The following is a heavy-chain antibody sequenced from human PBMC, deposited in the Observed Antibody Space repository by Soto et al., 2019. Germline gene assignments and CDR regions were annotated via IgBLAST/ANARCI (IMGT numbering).Heavy chain of an antibody. D-gene: IGHD3-10*02. CDR1: GYIFTGYG. CDR2: ISPYNGHT. V-gene: IGHV1-18*04. J-gene: IGHJ6*02. CDR3: ASGGSGNHTGRGCAGTMDV. Sequence: QAQVVQSGDEVKKPGASVKVSCKASGYIFTGYGISWVRQAPGQGLEWMGWISPYNGHTEFAQRLQGRLTLTTDTATTTTLMELSNLRSEDTSVYSGASGGSGNHTGRGCAGTMDVWGQGTTVTVSS.